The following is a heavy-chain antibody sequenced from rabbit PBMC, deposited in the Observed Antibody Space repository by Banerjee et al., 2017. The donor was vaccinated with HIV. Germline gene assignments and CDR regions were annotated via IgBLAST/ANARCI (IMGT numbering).Heavy chain of an antibody. CDR2: IGTSSGNT. J-gene: IGHJ4*01. CDR3: ARGAGYVYLTGLNL. V-gene: IGHV1S45*01. CDR1: GIDFSSYG. D-gene: IGHD6-1*01. Sequence: QEQLVESGGGLVTLGGSLKLSCKASGIDFSSYGISWVRQAPGKGLEWIGCIGTSSGNTWYASWAKGRFTISKTSSTTVTLQMTSLTAADTATYFCARGAGYVYLTGLNLWGPGTLVTVS.